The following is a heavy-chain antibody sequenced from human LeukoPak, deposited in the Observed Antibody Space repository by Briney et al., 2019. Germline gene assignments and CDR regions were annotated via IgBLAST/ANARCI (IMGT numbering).Heavy chain of an antibody. V-gene: IGHV1-69*13. Sequence: ASVKVSCKASGGTFSSYAISWVRQAPGQGLEWMGGIIPIFGTANYAQKFQGRVTITADESTSTAYMELSSLRSEDTAVYYCARDTEGTPGYFDYWGQGTLVTVSP. J-gene: IGHJ4*02. D-gene: IGHD1-1*01. CDR3: ARDTEGTPGYFDY. CDR1: GGTFSSYA. CDR2: IIPIFGTA.